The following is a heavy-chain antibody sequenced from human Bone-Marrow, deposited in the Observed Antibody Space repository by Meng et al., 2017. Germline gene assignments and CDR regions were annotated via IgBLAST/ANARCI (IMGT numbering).Heavy chain of an antibody. V-gene: IGHV4-34*01. CDR3: ARGLRAARPLLFGY. CDR2: INHSGST. D-gene: IGHD6-6*01. CDR1: GGSFSGYY. J-gene: IGHJ4*02. Sequence: QVQPQQWGAGLLKPSETLSLTCAVYGGSFSGYYWSWIRQPPGKGLEWIGEINHSGSTNYNPSLKSRVTISVDTFKNQFSLKLSSVTAADTAVYYCARGLRAARPLLFGYWGQGTLVTVSS.